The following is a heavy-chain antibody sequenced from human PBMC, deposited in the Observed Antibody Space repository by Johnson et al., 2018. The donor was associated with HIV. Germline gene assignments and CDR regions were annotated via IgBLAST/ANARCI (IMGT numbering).Heavy chain of an antibody. J-gene: IGHJ3*01. CDR1: GFTFSSYG. CDR3: ASGDDDGF. CDR2: ISYDGSNK. Sequence: VQLVESGGGVVQPGRSLRLSCAASGFTFSSYGMHWVRQAPGKGLEWVAVISYDGSNKYYADSVKGRFTISRDNSKNTLYLQMNSLRAEDTAVYFCASGDDDGFWGQGTKVTVSS. D-gene: IGHD5-12*01. V-gene: IGHV3-30*03.